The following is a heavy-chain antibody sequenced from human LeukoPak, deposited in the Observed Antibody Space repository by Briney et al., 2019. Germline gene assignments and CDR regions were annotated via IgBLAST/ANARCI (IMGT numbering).Heavy chain of an antibody. Sequence: PGGSLRLSCAASGFTFDDYGMSWVRQAPGEGLEWGSGINWNGGSTGYADSVKGRFTISRDNAKNSLYLQMNSLRAEDTALYYCARVSGSYSYYYYYYMDVWGKGTTVTVSS. CDR3: ARVSGSYSYYYYYYMDV. V-gene: IGHV3-20*04. CDR2: INWNGGST. CDR1: GFTFDDYG. D-gene: IGHD1-26*01. J-gene: IGHJ6*03.